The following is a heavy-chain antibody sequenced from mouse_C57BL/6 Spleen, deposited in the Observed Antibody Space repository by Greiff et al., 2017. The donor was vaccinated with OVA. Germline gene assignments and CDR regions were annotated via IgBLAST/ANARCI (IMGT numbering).Heavy chain of an antibody. D-gene: IGHD1-1*01. V-gene: IGHV5-17*01. CDR3: AFLLITTVEFDY. J-gene: IGHJ2*01. Sequence: DVKLVESGGGLVKPGGSLKLSCAASGFTFSDYGMHWVRQAPEKGLEWVAYISSGSSTIYYADTVKGRFTISRDNAKNTLFLQMTSLRSQDTAMYYCAFLLITTVEFDYWGQGTTLTVSS. CDR1: GFTFSDYG. CDR2: ISSGSSTI.